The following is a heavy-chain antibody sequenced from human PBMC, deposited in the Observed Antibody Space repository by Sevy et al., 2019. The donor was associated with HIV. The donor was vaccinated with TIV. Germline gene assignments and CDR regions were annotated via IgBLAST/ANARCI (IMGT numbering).Heavy chain of an antibody. Sequence: ASVKVSCRTSGYTFTTYDINWVRQATGQGLEWMGWMNPSRGNTGSAQKFQGRLTMTRDTSTSTAYMELSSLESQDTAVYYCARSRGFGELLGLGYWGQGTLVTVSS. CDR1: GYTFTTYD. V-gene: IGHV1-8*01. CDR3: ARSRGFGELLGLGY. D-gene: IGHD3-10*01. J-gene: IGHJ4*02. CDR2: MNPSRGNT.